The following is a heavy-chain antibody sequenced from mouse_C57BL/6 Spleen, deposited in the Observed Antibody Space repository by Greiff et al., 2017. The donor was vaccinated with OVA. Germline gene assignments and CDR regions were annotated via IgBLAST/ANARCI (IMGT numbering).Heavy chain of an antibody. CDR2: IDPETGGT. CDR1: GYTFTDYE. CDR3: TRSTGNGRYAMDY. J-gene: IGHJ4*01. V-gene: IGHV1-15*01. D-gene: IGHD4-1*01. Sequence: VQLQQSGAELVRPGASVTLSCTASGYTFTDYEMHWVKQTPVHGLEWIGAIDPETGGTAYNQTFKGKAILTADKSSSTAYMELRSLTSEDSAVYYCTRSTGNGRYAMDYWGQGTSVTVSS.